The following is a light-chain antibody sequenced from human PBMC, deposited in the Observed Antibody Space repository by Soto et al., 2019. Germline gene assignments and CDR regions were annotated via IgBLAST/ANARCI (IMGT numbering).Light chain of an antibody. CDR3: SSYTSSSTQV. V-gene: IGLV2-14*01. J-gene: IGLJ1*01. CDR1: SSDVGGYNY. CDR2: EVS. Sequence: QSALTQPASVSGSPGQSITISCTGTSSDVGGYNYVSWYQQHPGKAPKLMIYEVSNRPSGVSNRFSGSKSGNTASLTISGLQDEDEADYYCSSYTSSSTQVVGTGTKVTVL.